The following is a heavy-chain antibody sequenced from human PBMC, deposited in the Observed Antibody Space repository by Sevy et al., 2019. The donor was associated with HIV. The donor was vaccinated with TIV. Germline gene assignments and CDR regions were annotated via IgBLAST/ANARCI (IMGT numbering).Heavy chain of an antibody. V-gene: IGHV4-59*01. CDR1: GDSISGYY. J-gene: IGHJ6*02. CDR3: ARALQDYYYALDV. CDR2: IYYSGST. Sequence: SETLSLTCTVSGDSISGYYWSWIRQPPGKGLEWIGYIYYSGSTNYNSSLKSRVAISVDTSKNQFSLKLRSATAADTAVYYCARALQDYYYALDVWGQGTTVTVSS.